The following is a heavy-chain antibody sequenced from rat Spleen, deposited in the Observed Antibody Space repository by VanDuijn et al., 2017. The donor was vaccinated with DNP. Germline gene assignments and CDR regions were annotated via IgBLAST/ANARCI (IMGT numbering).Heavy chain of an antibody. CDR3: ARHRAIAAIWDY. D-gene: IGHD1-2*01. J-gene: IGHJ2*01. CDR1: GFTFNNYW. Sequence: EVQLVESGGDLVQPGRSLKLSCVASGFTFNNYWMTWIRQVPGKGLEWVASITPSGGGTYYRDSVKGRFTISRNNANRTQYLRMDSLRSEDTATYYCARHRAIAAIWDYWGQGVMVTVSS. CDR2: ITPSGGGT. V-gene: IGHV5-31*01.